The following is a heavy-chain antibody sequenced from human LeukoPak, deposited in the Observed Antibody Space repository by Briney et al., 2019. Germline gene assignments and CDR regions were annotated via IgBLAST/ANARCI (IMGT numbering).Heavy chain of an antibody. CDR2: ISSSSSTI. CDR3: ARDGASSSWYYYYMDV. J-gene: IGHJ6*03. Sequence: GGSLRLSCAASGFTFSSYSMNWVRQAPGKGLEWVSYISSSSSTIYYADSVKGRFTISRDNAKNSLYLQMNSLRAEDTAVYYCARDGASSSWYYYYMDVWGKGTTVTVSS. D-gene: IGHD6-13*01. CDR1: GFTFSSYS. V-gene: IGHV3-48*01.